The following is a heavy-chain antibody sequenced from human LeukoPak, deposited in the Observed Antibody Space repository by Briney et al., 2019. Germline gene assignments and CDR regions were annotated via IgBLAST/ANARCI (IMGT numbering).Heavy chain of an antibody. Sequence: SETLSLTCTVSGVSISSSRYYWGWIRQPPGKGLEWIGTVYYSGSTFYSPSLQRRVTISLDTSKTHNALKLSSVTAADTAIYYCARDYYFDYWGQGTLVSVPS. J-gene: IGHJ4*02. V-gene: IGHV4-39*06. CDR3: ARDYYFDY. CDR2: VYYSGST. CDR1: GVSISSSRYY.